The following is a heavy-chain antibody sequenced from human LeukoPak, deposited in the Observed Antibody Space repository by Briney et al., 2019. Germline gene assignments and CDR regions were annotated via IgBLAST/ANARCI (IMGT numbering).Heavy chain of an antibody. D-gene: IGHD1-1*01. CDR1: GFTFSTYY. CDR3: ATVLPGRPNDN. Sequence: GGSLRLSCAASGFTFSTYYMSWVRQAPGKGLEWVASIKQDGSEKYYVDSVKGRFTISRDNAKNSLYLQLNSLRVEDTAVYYCATVLPGRPNDNWGQGTLVTVSS. V-gene: IGHV3-7*01. J-gene: IGHJ4*02. CDR2: IKQDGSEK.